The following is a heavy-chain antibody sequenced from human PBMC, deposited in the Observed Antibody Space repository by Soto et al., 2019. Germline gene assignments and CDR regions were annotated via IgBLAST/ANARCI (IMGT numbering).Heavy chain of an antibody. CDR1: GYTFTDYY. CDR3: XXXXXXXXXXXXXXXXHPFDP. J-gene: IGHJ5*02. CDR2: INPNSGGT. V-gene: IGHV1-2*04. Sequence: QVQLVQSGAEVKNPGASVQVSCKTSGYTFTDYYMHWVRQAPGQGLEWMGWINPNSGGTHYAQKFQGWVTMTRDTSINTAYMELSRLKSDXXXXXXXXXXXXXXXXXXXXXXXHPFDPWGQGTLVTVXS.